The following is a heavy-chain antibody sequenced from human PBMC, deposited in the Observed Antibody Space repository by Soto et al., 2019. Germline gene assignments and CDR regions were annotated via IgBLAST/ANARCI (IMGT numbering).Heavy chain of an antibody. Sequence: QVQLVESGGGVVQPGRSLRLSCAASGFTFSSYAMHWVRQAPGKGLEWVAVISYDGSNKYYADSVMGRFTISRDNSKNTLYLQMNSLRAEDTAVYYCARVPHDYGDPVHEDYWGQGTLVTVSS. J-gene: IGHJ4*02. CDR3: ARVPHDYGDPVHEDY. CDR2: ISYDGSNK. D-gene: IGHD4-17*01. CDR1: GFTFSSYA. V-gene: IGHV3-30-3*01.